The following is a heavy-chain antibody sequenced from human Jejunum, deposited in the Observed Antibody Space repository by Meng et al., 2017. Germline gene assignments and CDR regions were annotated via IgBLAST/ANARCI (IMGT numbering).Heavy chain of an antibody. Sequence: QVHVQHLVAGLVERSETLSLTCGVYGWSFTTYFWPWFRQPPGKGLEWIGEINHRVSIHYIPSLGSRVTISADTSKGQVSLNLTSVTAADTAVFYCSYSIYSFDYWGQGSLVTVSS. CDR1: GWSFTTYF. J-gene: IGHJ4*02. CDR3: SYSIYSFDY. V-gene: IGHV4-34*01. CDR2: INHRVSI. D-gene: IGHD5/OR15-5a*01.